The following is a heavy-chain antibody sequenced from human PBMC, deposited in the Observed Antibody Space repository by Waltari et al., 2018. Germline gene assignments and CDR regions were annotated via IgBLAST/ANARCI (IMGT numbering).Heavy chain of an antibody. CDR3: ARGLAAAGSWGYYYYGMDV. V-gene: IGHV1-8*01. CDR2: MNPNSGNT. Sequence: QVQLVQSGAEVKKPGASVKVSCKASGYTFTSYDINWVRQATGQGLEWMGWMNPNSGNTGYAQKFQGRVTMNRNTSISTAYMELSSLRSEDTAVYYCARGLAAAGSWGYYYYGMDVWGQGTTVTVSS. CDR1: GYTFTSYD. J-gene: IGHJ6*02. D-gene: IGHD6-13*01.